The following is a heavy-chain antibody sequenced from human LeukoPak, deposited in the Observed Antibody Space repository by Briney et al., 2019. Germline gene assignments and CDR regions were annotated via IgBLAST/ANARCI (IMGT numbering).Heavy chain of an antibody. J-gene: IGHJ4*02. Sequence: GGPPQISSDGSRYGFTSYWMGGVRQMPGAGAEWMGVIWPGDSETRYSPSFEGHITISADKSINTAYLEWKTLKASDTAMYYCATTARYFDYWGQGTLVTVSS. CDR2: IWPGDSET. V-gene: IGHV5-51*01. CDR3: ATTARYFDY. CDR1: RYGFTSYW.